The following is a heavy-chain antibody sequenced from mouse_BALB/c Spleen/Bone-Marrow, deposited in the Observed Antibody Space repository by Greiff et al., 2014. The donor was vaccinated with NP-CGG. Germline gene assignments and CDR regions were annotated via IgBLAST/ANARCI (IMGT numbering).Heavy chain of an antibody. D-gene: IGHD1-1*01. J-gene: IGHJ2*01. CDR3: ARGWDYEGYFDY. CDR2: INPSSGCT. CDR1: GYSFTSYT. V-gene: IGHV1-4*01. Sequence: VQLQQSGAELARPGASVKMSCKASGYSFTSYTMHWVKQRPGQGLEWIGYINPSSGCTNYNQKFKDKATLTADKSSSTAYMQLSSLTSEDSAVYYCARGWDYEGYFDYWGQGTTLTVSS.